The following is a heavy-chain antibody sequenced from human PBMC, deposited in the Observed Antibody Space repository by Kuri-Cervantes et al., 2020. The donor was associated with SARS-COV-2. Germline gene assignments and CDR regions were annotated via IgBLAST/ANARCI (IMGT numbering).Heavy chain of an antibody. D-gene: IGHD1-26*01. J-gene: IGHJ6*01. CDR3: ARWEEADYYGMDV. Sequence: SVKVSCKASGGTFSSYAISWVRQAPGQGLEWMGGIIPIFGTAIYAQKFQGRVTITADKSTSTAYMELSSLRSEDTAVYYCARWEEADYYGMDVWGQGTTVTVVS. CDR1: GGTFSSYA. V-gene: IGHV1-69*06. CDR2: IIPIFGTA.